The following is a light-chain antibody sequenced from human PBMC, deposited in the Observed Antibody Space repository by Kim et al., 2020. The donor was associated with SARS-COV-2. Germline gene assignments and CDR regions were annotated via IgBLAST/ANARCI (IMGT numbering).Light chain of an antibody. CDR3: YSAADNTLGI. CDR1: VLAKKY. Sequence: SYELTQPFSVSVSPGQTVNITCSGKVLAKKYGRWFQQRPGQAPLQVIYKDNERPSGIPERFSGSSSGTTVTLTISGAQVEDEADYYCYSAADNTLGIFGGGTKLTVL. CDR2: KDN. V-gene: IGLV3-27*01. J-gene: IGLJ2*01.